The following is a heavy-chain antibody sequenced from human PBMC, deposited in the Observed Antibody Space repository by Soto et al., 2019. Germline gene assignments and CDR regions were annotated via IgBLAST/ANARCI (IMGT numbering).Heavy chain of an antibody. Sequence: ASVNASCKASGYTYTSYHMYWVRQAPCQELEWMGIINPTGGSTSYAQKFQGRVTMTRDTTTSTVYMELSNLRSKDTAVYYCASPIAVADPLYYYYYGMDVWGQGTTVTVSS. CDR3: ASPIAVADPLYYYYYGMDV. V-gene: IGHV1-46*01. J-gene: IGHJ6*02. D-gene: IGHD6-19*01. CDR1: GYTYTSYH. CDR2: INPTGGST.